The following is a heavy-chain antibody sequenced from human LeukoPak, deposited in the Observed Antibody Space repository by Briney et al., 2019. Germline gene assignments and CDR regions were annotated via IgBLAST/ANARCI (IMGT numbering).Heavy chain of an antibody. V-gene: IGHV4-39*07. D-gene: IGHD6-13*01. CDR3: ARDFPYSSSWYVREAYNWFDP. CDR1: GGSISSSSYY. CDR2: IYYSGST. Sequence: SETLSLTCTVSGGSISSSSYYWGWIRQPPGKGLEWIGSIYYSGSTYYNPSLKSRVTISVDTSKNQFSLKLSSVTAADTAVYYCARDFPYSSSWYVREAYNWFDPWGQGTLVTVSS. J-gene: IGHJ5*02.